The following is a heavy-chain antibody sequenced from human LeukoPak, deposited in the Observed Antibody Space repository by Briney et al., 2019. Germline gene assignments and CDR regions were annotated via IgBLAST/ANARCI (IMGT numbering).Heavy chain of an antibody. J-gene: IGHJ4*02. CDR1: GFTFSNAW. CDR3: TTDVEPWIQLLMDY. V-gene: IGHV3-15*01. Sequence: GSLRLSCAASGFTFSNAWMSWVRQAPGKGLEWVGRIKSKTDGGTTDYDAPVKGRFAISRDDSKNTLYLQMNSLKTEDTAVYYCTTDVEPWIQLLMDYWGQGTLVTVSS. D-gene: IGHD5-18*01. CDR2: IKSKTDGGTT.